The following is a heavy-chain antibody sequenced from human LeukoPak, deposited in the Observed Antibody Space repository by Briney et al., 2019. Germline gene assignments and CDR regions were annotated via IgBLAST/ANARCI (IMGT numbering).Heavy chain of an antibody. D-gene: IGHD6-13*01. CDR3: ARERGMDYFDY. Sequence: SEILSLTCAVYGGSFSGYYWSWIRQPPGKGLEWIGEINHSGSTNYNPSLKSRVTISVDTSKNQFSLKLSSVTAADTAVYYCARERGMDYFDYWGQGTLVTVSS. CDR1: GGSFSGYY. J-gene: IGHJ4*02. CDR2: INHSGST. V-gene: IGHV4-34*01.